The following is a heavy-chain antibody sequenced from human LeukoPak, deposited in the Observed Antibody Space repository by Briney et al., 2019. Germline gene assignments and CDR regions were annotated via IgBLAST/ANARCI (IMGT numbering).Heavy chain of an antibody. V-gene: IGHV4-39*01. CDR3: AEIGYYYYYMDV. J-gene: IGHJ6*03. CDR1: GGSTSSSSYY. Sequence: SETLSLTCTVSGGSTSSSSYYWGWIRQPPGEGLEWLGSIYYSGSTYYNPSLKSRVSISVDTSKNQFSLNLSSVTAADTAVYYCAEIGYYYYYMDVWGKGTTVTVSS. CDR2: IYYSGST.